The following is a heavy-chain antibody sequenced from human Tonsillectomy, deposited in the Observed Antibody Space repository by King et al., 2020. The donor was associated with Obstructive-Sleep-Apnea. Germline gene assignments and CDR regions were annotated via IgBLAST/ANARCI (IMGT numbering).Heavy chain of an antibody. J-gene: IGHJ6*02. CDR3: AEDDARLLWFGATSLYGMDV. V-gene: IGHV4-31*03. D-gene: IGHD3-10*01. Sequence: QLQESGPGLVKPSQTLSLTCTVSGGSISSGGYYWSWIRQHPGKGLEWIGYIYYSGSTYYNPSLKSRVTISVDTSKNQFSLKLSSVTAADTAVYYCAEDDARLLWFGATSLYGMDVWGQGTTVTVCS. CDR2: IYYSGST. CDR1: GGSISSGGYY.